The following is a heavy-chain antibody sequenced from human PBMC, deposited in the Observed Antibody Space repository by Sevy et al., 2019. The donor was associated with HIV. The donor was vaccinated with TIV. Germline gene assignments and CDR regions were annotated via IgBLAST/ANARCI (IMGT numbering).Heavy chain of an antibody. J-gene: IGHJ4*02. Sequence: GESLKISCKGSGYSFTTYWIGWVRQMPGKGLEWVGIIHPSDSDTRYSPSFQGQVTISVDKSITTAYLQRSSLQASDTAMYYCARGSLASDGRNFDYWGQRTQVTVSS. CDR1: GYSFTTYW. CDR2: IHPSDSDT. D-gene: IGHD6-13*01. V-gene: IGHV5-51*01. CDR3: ARGSLASDGRNFDY.